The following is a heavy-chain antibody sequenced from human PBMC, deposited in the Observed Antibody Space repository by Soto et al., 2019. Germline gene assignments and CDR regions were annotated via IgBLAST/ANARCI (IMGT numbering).Heavy chain of an antibody. J-gene: IGHJ4*02. V-gene: IGHV3-23*01. CDR2: ISGSGAET. Sequence: EVNLLESGGGLEQPGGSLRLSCAASGFTFSKYAMSWVRQAPGKGLEWISSISGSGAETYYAESVKGRFTISRDNSQNTLYLQMNSLRADDMAVYYCAKDFLVTGRAWYYFDSWGQGTLVTVSS. D-gene: IGHD1-20*01. CDR1: GFTFSKYA. CDR3: AKDFLVTGRAWYYFDS.